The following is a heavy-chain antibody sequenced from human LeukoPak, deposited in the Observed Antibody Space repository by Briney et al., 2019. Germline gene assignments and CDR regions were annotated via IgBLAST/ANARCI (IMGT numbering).Heavy chain of an antibody. CDR1: GFTFSSYW. CDR3: ARAAASKDDGSFY. CDR2: IKQDGSDK. J-gene: IGHJ4*02. D-gene: IGHD3-22*01. Sequence: GGSLRLSCAASGFTFSSYWMSWVRQAPGKGLEWVANIKQDGSDKYYVDSVKGRYTISRDNAKNSLYLQMNSLRAEDTAVYYCARAAASKDDGSFYWGQGTLVTVSS. V-gene: IGHV3-7*01.